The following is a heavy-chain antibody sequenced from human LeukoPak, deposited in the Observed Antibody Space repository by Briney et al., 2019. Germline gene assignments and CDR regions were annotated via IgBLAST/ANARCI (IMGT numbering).Heavy chain of an antibody. V-gene: IGHV4-39*01. CDR1: GGSISSSSYY. CDR2: IYYSGST. CDR3: ARRGQRHKEFDY. Sequence: RPSETLSLTCTVSGGSISSSSYYWGWIRQPPGMGLEWIGSIYYSGSTYYNPSLKSRVTISVDTSKNQFSLKLSSVTAADTAVYYCARRGQRHKEFDYWGQGTLVTVSS. D-gene: IGHD1-1*01. J-gene: IGHJ4*02.